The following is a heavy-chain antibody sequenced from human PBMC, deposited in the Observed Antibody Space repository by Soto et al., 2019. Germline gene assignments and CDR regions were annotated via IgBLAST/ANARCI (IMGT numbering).Heavy chain of an antibody. CDR1: GASISSYY. J-gene: IGHJ4*02. CDR2: IFHSGST. Sequence: QVQLQESGPGLVKPSETLSLTCTVSGASISSYYWSWIRQPPGKGLEWVGFIFHSGSTNCNPSLKSRVTFSVDTSKNQFSLKLTSVTAAATAVYYCARDQNGSPHFDYWGQGILITVSS. V-gene: IGHV4-59*01. CDR3: ARDQNGSPHFDY. D-gene: IGHD1-26*01.